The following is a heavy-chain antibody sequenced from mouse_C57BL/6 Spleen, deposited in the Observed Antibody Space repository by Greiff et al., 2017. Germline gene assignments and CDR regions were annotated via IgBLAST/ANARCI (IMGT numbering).Heavy chain of an antibody. V-gene: IGHV1-62-3*01. Sequence: QVQLQQPGAELVKPGASVTLSCKASGYTFTSYWMHWVKQRPGRGLEWIGRIDPNSGGTKYNEKFKSKATLTVDKPSSTAYMQLSSLTSEDSAVYYCALANWDWDFDVWGTGTTVTVSS. D-gene: IGHD4-1*01. CDR1: GYTFTSYW. CDR3: ALANWDWDFDV. J-gene: IGHJ1*03. CDR2: IDPNSGGT.